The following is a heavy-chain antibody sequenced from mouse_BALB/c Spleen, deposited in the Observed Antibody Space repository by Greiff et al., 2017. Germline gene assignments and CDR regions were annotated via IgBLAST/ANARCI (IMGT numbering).Heavy chain of an antibody. CDR1: GYTFTDYA. CDR2: ISTYYGAA. D-gene: IGHD2-4*01. V-gene: IGHV1S137*01. CDR3: AREGATMITTGAMDY. J-gene: IGHJ4*01. Sequence: VQLQQSGAELVRPGDSVKISCKGSGYTFTDYAMHWVKQSHAKSLEWIGVISTYYGAASYNQKFKGKATMTVDKSSSTAYMELARLTPEDSAIYYCAREGATMITTGAMDYWGQGTSVTVSS.